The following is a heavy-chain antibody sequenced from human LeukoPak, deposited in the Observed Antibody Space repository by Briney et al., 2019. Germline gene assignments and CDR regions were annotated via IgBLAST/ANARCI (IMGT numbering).Heavy chain of an antibody. D-gene: IGHD5-24*01. CDR3: ARDGYNWSAFDI. CDR2: IYYSGST. J-gene: IGHJ3*02. Sequence: SETLSLTCTVSGGSISSHYWSWIRQPPGKGLEWIGYIYYSGSTNFNPSLKSRVTISVDTSKNQFSLKLSSVTAADTAVYYRARDGYNWSAFDIWGQGTMVTVSS. CDR1: GGSISSHY. V-gene: IGHV4-59*11.